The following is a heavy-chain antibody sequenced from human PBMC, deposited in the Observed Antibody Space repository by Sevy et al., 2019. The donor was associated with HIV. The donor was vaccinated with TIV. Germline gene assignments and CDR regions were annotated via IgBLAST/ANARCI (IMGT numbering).Heavy chain of an antibody. CDR1: GFTFSSYA. V-gene: IGHV3-23*01. J-gene: IGHJ4*02. D-gene: IGHD2-15*01. Sequence: GGSLRLSCVTSGFTFSSYAMSWVRQTPGKGLEWVSAIGGSADYTYYADSVKGRFTISGDNAKNSLYLQMNSLRDEDTAVYYCARESKWAVVTDFDYWGQGTLVTVSS. CDR2: IGGSADYT. CDR3: ARESKWAVVTDFDY.